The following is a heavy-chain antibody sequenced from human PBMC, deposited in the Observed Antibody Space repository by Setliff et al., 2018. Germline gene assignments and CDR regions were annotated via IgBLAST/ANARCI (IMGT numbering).Heavy chain of an antibody. CDR2: INHSGST. CDR3: ARGRGPLWIAAAGIFDY. Sequence: ETLSLTCAVYGGSFSGYYWSWIRQPPGKGLEWIGEINHSGSTNYNPSLKSRVTISVDTSKNQFSLKLSSVTAADTAVYYCARGRGPLWIAAAGIFDYWGQGTLVTVSS. CDR1: GGSFSGYY. D-gene: IGHD6-13*01. V-gene: IGHV4-34*01. J-gene: IGHJ4*02.